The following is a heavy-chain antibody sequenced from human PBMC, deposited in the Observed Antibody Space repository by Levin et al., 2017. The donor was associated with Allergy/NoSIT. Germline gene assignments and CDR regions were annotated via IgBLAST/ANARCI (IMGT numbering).Heavy chain of an antibody. Sequence: GESLKISCAASGFTFSSYAMSWVRQAPGKGLEWVSAISGSGGSTYYADSVKGRFTISRDNSKNTLYLQMNSLRAEDTAVYYCAKDPRPIVVVPAMYYFDYWGQGTLVTVSS. CDR2: ISGSGGST. J-gene: IGHJ4*02. D-gene: IGHD2-2*01. CDR1: GFTFSSYA. CDR3: AKDPRPIVVVPAMYYFDY. V-gene: IGHV3-23*01.